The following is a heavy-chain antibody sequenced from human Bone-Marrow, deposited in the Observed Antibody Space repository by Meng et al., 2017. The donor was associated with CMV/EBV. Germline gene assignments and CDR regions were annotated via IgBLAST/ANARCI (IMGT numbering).Heavy chain of an antibody. J-gene: IGHJ6*02. D-gene: IGHD4-17*01. CDR3: AKVLYGDYAHYYYYGMDV. CDR1: GFTFSSYA. Sequence: GESLKISCAASGFTFSSYAMSWVRQAPGKGLEWVSAISGSGGSTYYADSVKGRFTISRDNSKNTLYLQMNSLRAEDTAVYYCAKVLYGDYAHYYYYGMDVWGRGTTVTVSS. V-gene: IGHV3-23*01. CDR2: ISGSGGST.